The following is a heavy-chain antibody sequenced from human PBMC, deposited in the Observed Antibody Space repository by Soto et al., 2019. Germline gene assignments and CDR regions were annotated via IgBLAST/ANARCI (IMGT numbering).Heavy chain of an antibody. Sequence: AVKVSCKASGGTFSSYAISWVRQAPGQGVEWVGGIIPIFGTANYAQKFQSRVTITADESTSKAYMELSSLRSEDTAVYYCARSASESASAEVDPWGQGTLVTVSS. CDR3: ARSASESASAEVDP. J-gene: IGHJ5*02. CDR2: IIPIFGTA. V-gene: IGHV1-69*13. CDR1: GGTFSSYA.